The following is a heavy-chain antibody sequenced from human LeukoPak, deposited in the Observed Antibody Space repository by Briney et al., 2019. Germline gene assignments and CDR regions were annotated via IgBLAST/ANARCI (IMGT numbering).Heavy chain of an antibody. CDR2: IYPGTHT. J-gene: IGHJ4*02. D-gene: IGHD3-10*01. Sequence: GGSLRLSCALSGFTVSINYMPCAPHAPGKGLEWVLFIYPGTHTYYPDSVKGRFIISRNDSKNLLSLQMNPLKAECTAGYYRARVSVGAFDYWGQGTLVTVSS. CDR3: ARVSVGAFDY. V-gene: IGHV3-53*01. CDR1: GFTVSINY.